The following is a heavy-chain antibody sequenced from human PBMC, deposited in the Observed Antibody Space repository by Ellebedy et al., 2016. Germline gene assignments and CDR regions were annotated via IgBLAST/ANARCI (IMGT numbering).Heavy chain of an antibody. J-gene: IGHJ4*02. CDR3: GPVFGY. V-gene: IGHV3-74*01. CDR2: INHHGSGT. CDR1: GFMLSSDW. Sequence: GESLKISCAASGFMLSSDWVHWVRQATGKGLVWVSRINHHGSGTSYADSVKGRFTISRDDAKNTVYLQMHSLRVEDTAVYYCGPVFGYWGRGIVVTVSP.